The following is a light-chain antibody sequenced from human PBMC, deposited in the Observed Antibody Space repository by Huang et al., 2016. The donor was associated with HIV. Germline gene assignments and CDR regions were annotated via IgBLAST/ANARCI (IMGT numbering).Light chain of an antibody. V-gene: IGKV3-15*01. J-gene: IGKJ1*01. Sequence: EIVMTQSPATLSVSPGEKATLSCRASQSVSSNLAWYQKNPGQAPRRLIYAASTRATGIPARFSGSGSGTEFTLTISSLQSEDFAVYYCQQYNNWPRTFGQGTKVEIK. CDR2: AAS. CDR3: QQYNNWPRT. CDR1: QSVSSN.